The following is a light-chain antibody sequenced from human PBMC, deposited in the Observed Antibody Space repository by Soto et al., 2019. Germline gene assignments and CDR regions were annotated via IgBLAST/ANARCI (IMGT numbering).Light chain of an antibody. CDR3: QQYNNWWT. CDR2: GAS. CDR1: QSVSSN. J-gene: IGKJ1*01. V-gene: IGKV3-15*01. Sequence: EIVMTQSPATLSVSPGERATLSCRASQSVSSNLAWYQQKPGQAPRLLIYGASTRATGIPARFSGSESGTEFTLTINSLQSEDFAVYYCQQYNNWWTFGQGTKVEI.